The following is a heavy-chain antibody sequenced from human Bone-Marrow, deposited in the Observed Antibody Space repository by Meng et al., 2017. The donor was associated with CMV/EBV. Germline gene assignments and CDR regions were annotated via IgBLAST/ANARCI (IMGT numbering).Heavy chain of an antibody. CDR3: AKDIEEVDFWSGYYRGAIGHAFYI. J-gene: IGHJ3*02. CDR2: ISSSSSYI. Sequence: GGSLRLSCAASGFTFSSYSMNWVRQAPGKGLEWVSSISSSSSYIYYADSVKGRFTISRDNAKNSLYLQMNSLRAEDTALYYCAKDIEEVDFWSGYYRGAIGHAFYIWGQGIMVTASS. V-gene: IGHV3-21*04. CDR1: GFTFSSYS. D-gene: IGHD3-3*01.